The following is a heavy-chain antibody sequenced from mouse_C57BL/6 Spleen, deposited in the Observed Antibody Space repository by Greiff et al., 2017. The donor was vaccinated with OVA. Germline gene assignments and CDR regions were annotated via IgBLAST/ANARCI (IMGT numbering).Heavy chain of an antibody. Sequence: EVHLVESGEGLVKPGGSLKLSCAASGFTFSSYAMSWVRQTPEKRLEWVAYISSGGDYIYYADTVKGRFTISRDNARNTLYLQMSSLKSEDTAMYYCTRASHYYGSSSYAMDYWGQGTSVTVSS. D-gene: IGHD1-1*01. J-gene: IGHJ4*01. V-gene: IGHV5-9-1*02. CDR3: TRASHYYGSSSYAMDY. CDR1: GFTFSSYA. CDR2: ISSGGDYI.